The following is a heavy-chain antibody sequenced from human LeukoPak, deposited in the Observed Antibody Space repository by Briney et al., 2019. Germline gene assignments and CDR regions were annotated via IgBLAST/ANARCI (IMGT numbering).Heavy chain of an antibody. V-gene: IGHV4-34*01. Sequence: SETLSLTCAVYGGSFSGYYWSWIRQPPGKGLEWIGEINHSGSTNYNPSLKSRVTISVDTSKNQFSLKLSSVTAADTAVYYCARGRRIQLWLRLNYMDVWGKGTTVTVSS. D-gene: IGHD5-18*01. CDR2: INHSGST. CDR3: ARGRRIQLWLRLNYMDV. J-gene: IGHJ6*03. CDR1: GGSFSGYY.